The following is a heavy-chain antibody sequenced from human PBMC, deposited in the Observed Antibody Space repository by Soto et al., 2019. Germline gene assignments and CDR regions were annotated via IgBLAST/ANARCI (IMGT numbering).Heavy chain of an antibody. CDR3: TSSVNYYDSSGYVEYFQH. V-gene: IGHV3-73*02. Sequence: EVQLVESGGGLVQPGGSLKLSCAASGFTFSGSAMHWVRQASGKGLEWVGRIRSKANSYATAYAASVKGRFTISRDDSKNTAYLQRNSRKTEDTAVYYCTSSVNYYDSSGYVEYFQHWGQGTLVTVSS. CDR1: GFTFSGSA. CDR2: IRSKANSYAT. J-gene: IGHJ1*01. D-gene: IGHD3-22*01.